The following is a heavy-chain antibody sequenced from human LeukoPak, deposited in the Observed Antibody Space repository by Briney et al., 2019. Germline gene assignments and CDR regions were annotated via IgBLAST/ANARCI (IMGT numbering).Heavy chain of an antibody. J-gene: IGHJ4*02. Sequence: ASVKVSCKASGYTFTSYGISWVRQAPGQGLEWMGWISAYNGNTNYAQKFQGWVTMTRDTSISTAYMELSRLRSDDTAVYYCARDSISAYYYDSSGSPRPYYFDYWGQGTLVTVSS. CDR1: GYTFTSYG. CDR3: ARDSISAYYYDSSGSPRPYYFDY. D-gene: IGHD3-22*01. CDR2: ISAYNGNT. V-gene: IGHV1-18*01.